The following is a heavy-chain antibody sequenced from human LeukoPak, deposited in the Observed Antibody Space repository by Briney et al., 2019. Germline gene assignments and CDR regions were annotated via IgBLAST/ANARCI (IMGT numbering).Heavy chain of an antibody. Sequence: GGSLRLSCAASGFTFSSYAMSWVRQAPGKGLEWVSAISGSGGSTYYADSVKGRFTISRDNSKNTLYLQMNSLRAEDTAVYYCASLSFWSGYYPFDYWGQGTLVTVSS. D-gene: IGHD3-3*01. V-gene: IGHV3-23*01. CDR1: GFTFSSYA. J-gene: IGHJ4*02. CDR3: ASLSFWSGYYPFDY. CDR2: ISGSGGST.